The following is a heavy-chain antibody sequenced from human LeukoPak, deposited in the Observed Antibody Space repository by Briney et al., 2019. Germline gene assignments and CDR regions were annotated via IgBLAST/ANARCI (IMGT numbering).Heavy chain of an antibody. CDR1: GFTFSSYA. D-gene: IGHD3-3*01. CDR2: ISGSGGST. CDR3: AKDNYSRYYDFWSGYYSGFDY. J-gene: IGHJ4*02. Sequence: GGSLRLSCAASGFTFSSYAMSWVRQAPGKGLEWVSAISGSGGSTYYADSVKGRFTISRDNSKNTLYLQMNSLRAEDTAVYYCAKDNYSRYYDFWSGYYSGFDYWGQGTLVTVSS. V-gene: IGHV3-23*01.